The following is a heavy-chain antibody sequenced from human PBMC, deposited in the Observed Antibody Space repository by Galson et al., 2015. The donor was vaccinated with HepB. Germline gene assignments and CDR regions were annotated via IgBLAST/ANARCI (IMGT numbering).Heavy chain of an antibody. CDR1: GFIVSSNY. D-gene: IGHD3-22*01. CDR3: ARAESSGYMWAFDI. J-gene: IGHJ3*02. Sequence: SLRLSCAASGFIVSSNYMSWVRQAPGKGLEWVSVIYSGGSTYYADSVKGRFTISRHTSKNTLYLQMNSLRPEDTAVYYCARAESSGYMWAFDIWGQGTMVTVSS. CDR2: IYSGGST. V-gene: IGHV3-53*04.